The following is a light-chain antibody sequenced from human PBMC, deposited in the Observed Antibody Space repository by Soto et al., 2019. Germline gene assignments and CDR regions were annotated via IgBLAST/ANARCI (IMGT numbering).Light chain of an antibody. CDR3: QQRGDWLT. CDR1: QSVSSF. V-gene: IGKV3-11*01. Sequence: IVFTQSPATLSLSPGERATLSCRASQSVSSFLAWYQQRPGQAPRLLIYDASNRATGIPARFTGSGSGTDFTLTISSLEPEDFAVYYCQQRGDWLTFGQGTRLEI. J-gene: IGKJ5*01. CDR2: DAS.